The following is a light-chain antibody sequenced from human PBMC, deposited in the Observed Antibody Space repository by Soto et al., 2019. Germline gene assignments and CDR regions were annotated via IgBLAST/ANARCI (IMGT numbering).Light chain of an antibody. Sequence: QSVLTQPPSASGTAGQVVTISCSGGDSNIGSNSVYWYQHLPRMAPKLLIYYSSQRPSGVPDRFSGSRSGTSASLAIVGLRSEDEAIYYCAAWDASLSACVFGNGTRSPS. CDR3: AAWDASLSACV. J-gene: IGLJ1*01. V-gene: IGLV1-47*02. CDR1: DSNIGSNS. CDR2: YSS.